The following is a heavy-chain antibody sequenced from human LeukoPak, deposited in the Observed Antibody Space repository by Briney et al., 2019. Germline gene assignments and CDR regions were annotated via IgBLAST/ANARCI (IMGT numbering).Heavy chain of an antibody. CDR2: ISGSGSST. V-gene: IGHV3-23*01. CDR1: GFTFSSYA. D-gene: IGHD6-6*01. Sequence: GGSLRLSCAASGFTFSSYAMSWVRQAPGKGLEWVSEISGSGSSTYYADSVKGRFTISRDNSKNTLYLQMNSLRAEDTALYCCAKHNSSSPSFDYWGQGTLVTVSS. J-gene: IGHJ4*02. CDR3: AKHNSSSPSFDY.